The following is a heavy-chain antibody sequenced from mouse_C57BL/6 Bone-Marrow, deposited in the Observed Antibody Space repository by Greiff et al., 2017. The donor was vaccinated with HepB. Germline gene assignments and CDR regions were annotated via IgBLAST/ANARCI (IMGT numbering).Heavy chain of an antibody. CDR1: GYTFTSYW. Sequence: VQLQQPGAELVKPGASVKVSCKASGYTFTSYWMHWVKQRPGQGLEWIGRIHPSDSDTNYNQKFKGKATLTVDKSSSTAYMQLSSLTSEDSAVYYCAIPHRLGTTVVATAWFAYWGQGTLVTVSA. J-gene: IGHJ3*01. CDR2: IHPSDSDT. D-gene: IGHD1-1*01. V-gene: IGHV1-74*01. CDR3: AIPHRLGTTVVATAWFAY.